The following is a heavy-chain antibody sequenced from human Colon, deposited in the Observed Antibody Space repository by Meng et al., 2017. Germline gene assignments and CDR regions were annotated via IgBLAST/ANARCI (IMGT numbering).Heavy chain of an antibody. D-gene: IGHD2-2*01. CDR1: GFLLSASGVS. J-gene: IGHJ4*02. Sequence: QFTLKESDTTLVKPRQTLSLACTFSGFLLSASGVSVGWLRPHPGKALEWLAVIYWDDDKRYSPSMKNRLTIIKDTSRNQLVLTMTDMDPVDTGTYYCEHTGGDCGTTSCLDYWGQGTLVTVSS. CDR2: IYWDDDK. CDR3: EHTGGDCGTTSCLDY. V-gene: IGHV2-5*02.